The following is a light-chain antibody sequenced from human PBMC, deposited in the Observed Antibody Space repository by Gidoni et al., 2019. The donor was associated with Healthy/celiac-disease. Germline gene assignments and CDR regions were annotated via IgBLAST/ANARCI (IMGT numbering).Light chain of an antibody. V-gene: IGLV1-51*01. CDR3: GTWDSSLSAAVV. J-gene: IGLJ2*01. CDR1: SSNIGNNY. CDR2: ENN. Sequence: QSVLPQPPSVSAAPGQKVTISCSGSSSNIGNNYVSWYQQLPGTAPKLLIYENNKRPAGIPDRFSGSKSGTSATLGITGIQNGDEADYYCGTWDSSLSAAVVFGGGTKLTVL.